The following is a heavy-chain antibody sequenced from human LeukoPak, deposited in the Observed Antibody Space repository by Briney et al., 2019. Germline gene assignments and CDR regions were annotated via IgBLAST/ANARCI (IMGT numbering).Heavy chain of an antibody. D-gene: IGHD2-2*01. CDR1: GGSISSGDYY. CDR3: ARAGHWRDQLPELGWFDP. V-gene: IGHV4-30-4*01. CDR2: IYYSGST. J-gene: IGHJ5*02. Sequence: PSQTLSLTCTVSGGSISSGDYYWSWIRQPPGKGLEWIGYIYYSGSTYYNPSLKSRVTISVDTSKNQFSLKLSSVTAADTAVYYCARAGHWRDQLPELGWFDPWGQGTLVTVSS.